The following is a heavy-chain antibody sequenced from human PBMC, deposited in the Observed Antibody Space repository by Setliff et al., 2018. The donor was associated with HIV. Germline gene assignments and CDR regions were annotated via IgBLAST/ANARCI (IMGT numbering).Heavy chain of an antibody. CDR2: IFASGST. V-gene: IGHV4-4*07. J-gene: IGHJ4*02. CDR3: VVGLRSWSRGHFDY. CDR1: GGSISTYY. D-gene: IGHD5-12*01. Sequence: SETLSLTCTVSGGSISTYYLTWSRQPAGKGLEWIGRIFASGSTNYNPSLKSRVTMSVDTSKNQFSLRLSSVTAADTAVYYCVVGLRSWSRGHFDYWGQGTLVTVSS.